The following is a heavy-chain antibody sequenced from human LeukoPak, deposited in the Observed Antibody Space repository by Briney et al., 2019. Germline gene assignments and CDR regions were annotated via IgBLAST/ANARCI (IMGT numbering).Heavy chain of an antibody. J-gene: IGHJ4*02. Sequence: GGSLRLSCAVSGFTFSSYGFHWVRRAPGKGLEWVAVIWYDGSKKYYADSVKGRFTISRDNSKNTLYLQVNSLRAEDTAVYYCARDPATVTPYFDYWGQGALVTVSS. D-gene: IGHD5-24*01. V-gene: IGHV3-33*01. CDR1: GFTFSSYG. CDR3: ARDPATVTPYFDY. CDR2: IWYDGSKK.